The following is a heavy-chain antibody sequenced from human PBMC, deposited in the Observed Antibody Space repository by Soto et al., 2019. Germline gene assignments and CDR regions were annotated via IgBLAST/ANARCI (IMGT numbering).Heavy chain of an antibody. CDR2: MSYDGTNK. Sequence: SLRLSCAASGFTFSSYAMHWVRQAPGKGLDWVAVMSYDGTNKYYTDSVKGRFTISRDSPKNTLNLQMNSLRAEDTAVYYCARGAYCNSTTCYRNGMDVWGQGTTVTVSS. CDR1: GFTFSSYA. V-gene: IGHV3-30-3*01. J-gene: IGHJ6*02. D-gene: IGHD2-2*01. CDR3: ARGAYCNSTTCYRNGMDV.